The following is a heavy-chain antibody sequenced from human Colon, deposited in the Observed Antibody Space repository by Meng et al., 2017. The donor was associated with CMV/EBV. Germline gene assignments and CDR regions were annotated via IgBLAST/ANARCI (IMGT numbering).Heavy chain of an antibody. CDR1: GFTFSNYA. CDR3: ARSSLEGVAYMGNIYYHGMDV. J-gene: IGHJ6*02. Sequence: GESLKISCAASGFTFSNYAISWVRQAPGKGLEWVSGISGSGRNTYYLDSVRGRFTISRDNSKRTVFLQMNSLRAGDTAVYFCARSSLEGVAYMGNIYYHGMDVWGQGTTVTVSS. CDR2: ISGSGRNT. V-gene: IGHV3-23*01. D-gene: IGHD3-16*01.